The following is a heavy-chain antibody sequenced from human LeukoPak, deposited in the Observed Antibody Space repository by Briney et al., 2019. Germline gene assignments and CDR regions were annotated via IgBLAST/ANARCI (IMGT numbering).Heavy chain of an antibody. D-gene: IGHD3-22*01. CDR1: GYTFTGYY. Sequence: ASVKVSCKASGYTFTGYYMHWVRQAPGQGVEWMGWINPNSGGTNYAQKFQGRVTMTRDTSISTAYMELSRLRSDDTAVYYCARDLTLGPFYYDSSGYSHWGQGTLVTVSS. J-gene: IGHJ4*02. CDR3: ARDLTLGPFYYDSSGYSH. V-gene: IGHV1-2*02. CDR2: INPNSGGT.